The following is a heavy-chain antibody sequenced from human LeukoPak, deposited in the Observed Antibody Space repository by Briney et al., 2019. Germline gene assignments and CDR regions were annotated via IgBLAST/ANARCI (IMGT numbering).Heavy chain of an antibody. V-gene: IGHV1-69*05. CDR2: IIPIFGTA. D-gene: IGHD3-16*01. CDR3: ARGLGGSKGDFDY. CDR1: GGTFSSYA. Sequence: SVKVSCKASGGTFSSYAISWVRQAPGQGLEWMGGIIPIFGTANYAQKLQGRVTMTTDTSTSTAYMELRSLRSDDTAVYYCARGLGGSKGDFDYWGQGTLVTVSS. J-gene: IGHJ4*02.